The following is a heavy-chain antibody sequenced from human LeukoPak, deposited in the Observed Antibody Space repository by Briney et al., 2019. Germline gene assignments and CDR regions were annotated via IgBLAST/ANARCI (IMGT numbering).Heavy chain of an antibody. CDR2: INNDGNNI. V-gene: IGHV3-74*01. CDR3: ARASGSIVASGH. Sequence: GGSLRLSCAASGFSFRRSRMQWARQAPGKGLEWVSRINNDGNNIIYADSVKGRFTISRDNAKNTLYLEMNSLRAEDSAVYYCARASGSIVASGHWGQGTLVTVSS. J-gene: IGHJ4*02. D-gene: IGHD2-15*01. CDR1: GFSFRRSR.